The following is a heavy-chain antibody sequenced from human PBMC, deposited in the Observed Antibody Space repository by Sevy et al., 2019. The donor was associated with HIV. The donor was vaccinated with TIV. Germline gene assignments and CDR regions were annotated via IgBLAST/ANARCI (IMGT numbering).Heavy chain of an antibody. CDR1: GFTFSSYA. D-gene: IGHD6-19*01. CDR3: AKGGQWLRGADYYYYMDV. Sequence: GESLKISCAASGFTFSSYAMSWVRQAPGKGLEWVSAISGSGGSTYYAASVKGRFTISRDNSKNTLYLQMNSLRAEDTAVYYCAKGGQWLRGADYYYYMDVWGKGTTVTVSS. J-gene: IGHJ6*03. CDR2: ISGSGGST. V-gene: IGHV3-23*01.